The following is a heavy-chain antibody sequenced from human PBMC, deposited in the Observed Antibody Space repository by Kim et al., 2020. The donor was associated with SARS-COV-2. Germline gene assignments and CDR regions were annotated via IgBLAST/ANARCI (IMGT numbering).Heavy chain of an antibody. CDR2: ISGDGGST. CDR1: GFTFDDYA. CDR3: AKGEDSSSFQFDY. D-gene: IGHD6-13*01. V-gene: IGHV3-43*02. J-gene: IGHJ4*02. Sequence: GGSLRLSCAASGFTFDDYAMHWVRQAPGKGLEWVALISGDGGSTYYADSVKGRFTISRDNSKNSLYLQMNSLRTEDTALYYCAKGEDSSSFQFDYCGQGTLLTVSS.